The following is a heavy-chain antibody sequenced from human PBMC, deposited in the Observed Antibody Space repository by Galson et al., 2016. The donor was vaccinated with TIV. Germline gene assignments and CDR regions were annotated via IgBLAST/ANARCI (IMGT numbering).Heavy chain of an antibody. V-gene: IGHV1-8*01. CDR1: GYTFTSYD. CDR2: MNPNSGKT. D-gene: IGHD3-16*01. CDR3: ARWGWLPI. Sequence: SCAAPGYTFTSYDINWVRQATGQGLEWMGWMNPNSGKTDYVQKFQGRVTMTRNTSISTAYMELSSLRSEDTAVYYCARWGWLPIWGQGTLVTVSS. J-gene: IGHJ4*02.